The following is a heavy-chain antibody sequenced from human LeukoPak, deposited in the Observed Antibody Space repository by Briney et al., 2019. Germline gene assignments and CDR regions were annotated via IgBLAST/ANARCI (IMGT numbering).Heavy chain of an antibody. D-gene: IGHD6-13*01. V-gene: IGHV3-66*02. CDR3: VTSTGQQFIPYDY. J-gene: IGHJ4*02. Sequence: GGSLRLSCAASGFNVSSNYMTWIRQAPGKGLEWVSLIYGGDAAYYAESVRGRFMIFRDNLKNTLFLQMNSLRAEDTAVYYCVTSTGQQFIPYDYWGQGTHVTVSS. CDR2: IYGGDAA. CDR1: GFNVSSNY.